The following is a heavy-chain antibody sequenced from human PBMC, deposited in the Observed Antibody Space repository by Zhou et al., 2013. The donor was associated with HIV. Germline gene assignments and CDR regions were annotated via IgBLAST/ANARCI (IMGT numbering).Heavy chain of an antibody. Sequence: QVQLVQSGAEVKKPGSSVKVSCKASGGTFSSYAISWVRQAPGQGLEWMGGIIPIFGTANYAQKFQGRVTITTDESTSTAYMELSSLRSEDTAVYYCARVSAIAAAATGYYYYMDVWGKGTTVTVSS. CDR3: ARVSAIAAAATGYYYYMDV. J-gene: IGHJ6*03. CDR1: GGTFSSYA. V-gene: IGHV1-69*05. CDR2: IIPIFGTA. D-gene: IGHD6-13*01.